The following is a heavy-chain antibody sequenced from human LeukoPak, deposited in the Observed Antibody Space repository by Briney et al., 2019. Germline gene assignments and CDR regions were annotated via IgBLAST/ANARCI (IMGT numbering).Heavy chain of an antibody. CDR1: GFTFSSYG. Sequence: GGTLRLSCAASGFTFSSYGMSWVRQAPGKGLEWVSAISGSGGSTYYADSVKGRFTISRDNSKNTLYLQMNSLRAEDTAVYYCAKDNPEAKYYYDSSGYYYDYWGQGTLVTVSS. V-gene: IGHV3-23*01. J-gene: IGHJ4*02. D-gene: IGHD3-22*01. CDR2: ISGSGGST. CDR3: AKDNPEAKYYYDSSGYYYDY.